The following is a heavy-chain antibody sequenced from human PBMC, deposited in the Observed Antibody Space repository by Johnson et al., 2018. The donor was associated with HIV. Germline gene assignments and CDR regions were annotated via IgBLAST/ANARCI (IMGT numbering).Heavy chain of an antibody. J-gene: IGHJ3*02. V-gene: IGHV3-13*01. CDR3: ARDGGMTTVTRGAFDI. Sequence: EVQLVESGGDMVQPGGSLRLSCAASGFTFSSYDMHWVRQATGKGLEWVSAIGTAGDTYYPGSVKGRFTISRENAKNSLYLQMNSLRAGDTAVYYCARDGGMTTVTRGAFDIWGQGTMVTVSS. D-gene: IGHD4-17*01. CDR2: IGTAGDT. CDR1: GFTFSSYD.